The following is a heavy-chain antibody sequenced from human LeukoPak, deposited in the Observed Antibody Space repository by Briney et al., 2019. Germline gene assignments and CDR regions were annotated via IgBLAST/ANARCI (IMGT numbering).Heavy chain of an antibody. V-gene: IGHV4-59*01. Sequence: PSETLSLTCTVSGRSISSYYWSWIRQPPGKGLEWIGYIYYSGSTNYNPSLKSRVTISVDTSKNQFSLKLSSVTAADTAVYYCARHILVVPAATFDYWGQGTLVTVSS. D-gene: IGHD2-2*01. J-gene: IGHJ4*02. CDR3: ARHILVVPAATFDY. CDR2: IYYSGST. CDR1: GRSISSYY.